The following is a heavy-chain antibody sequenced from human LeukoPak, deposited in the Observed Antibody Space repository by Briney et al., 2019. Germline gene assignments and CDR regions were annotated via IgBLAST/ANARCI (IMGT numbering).Heavy chain of an antibody. V-gene: IGHV3-30*14. D-gene: IGHD3-22*01. CDR3: ARTSSSAWNREVDY. CDR1: GFTLSSYA. CDR2: TSYDGTNK. Sequence: GGSLRLSCAASGFTLSSYAMHWVRQAPGKGLEWVAVTSYDGTNKYYADSVKGRFTISRDNSKNTLYLQMNSLRAEDTAVYYCARTSSSAWNREVDYWGQGTLVTVSS. J-gene: IGHJ4*02.